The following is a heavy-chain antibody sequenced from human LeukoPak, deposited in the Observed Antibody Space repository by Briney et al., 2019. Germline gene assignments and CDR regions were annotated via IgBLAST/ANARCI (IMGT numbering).Heavy chain of an antibody. Sequence: PSETPSLTCTVSGGSISSSSYYWGWLRQPPGKGLEWIGNIYYTGSTSYNPSLKSRVTISVDTSKKQFSLRLSSVTAADTAVYYCARRATDFDYWGQGTLVTVSS. CDR1: GGSISSSSYY. CDR3: ARRATDFDY. D-gene: IGHD5-12*01. CDR2: IYYTGST. J-gene: IGHJ4*02. V-gene: IGHV4-39*01.